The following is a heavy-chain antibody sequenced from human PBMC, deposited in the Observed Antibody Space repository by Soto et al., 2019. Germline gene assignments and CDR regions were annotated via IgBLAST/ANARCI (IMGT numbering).Heavy chain of an antibody. CDR3: ARAQGSGFLVS. Sequence: QVQLQESGPGLVKPSQTLSLTCTVSGGSISSGDYYWSWIRQPPGKGLEWIGYIYYSGSTYYNPSRKSRVTISVDTSTTQFSLKLSSVTAADPAVCSCARAQGSGFLVSWGQGTLVTVSS. V-gene: IGHV4-30-4*01. CDR1: GGSISSGDYY. D-gene: IGHD3-10*01. J-gene: IGHJ4*02. CDR2: IYYSGST.